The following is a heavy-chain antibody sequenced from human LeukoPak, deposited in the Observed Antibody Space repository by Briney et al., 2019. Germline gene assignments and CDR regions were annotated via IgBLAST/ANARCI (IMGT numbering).Heavy chain of an antibody. V-gene: IGHV4-39*01. CDR1: GGSISSTAYY. J-gene: IGHJ6*02. CDR2: IYYSGTT. D-gene: IGHD3-10*01. Sequence: KPSETLSLTCTVSGGSISSTAYYWGWIRQPPGRGLEWIATIYYSGTTYYNPSLESRVTISVDTSKNQFSLKLSSVTAADTSVYYCSRQGVRGTYYYAMDVWGQGTTVTVSS. CDR3: SRQGVRGTYYYAMDV.